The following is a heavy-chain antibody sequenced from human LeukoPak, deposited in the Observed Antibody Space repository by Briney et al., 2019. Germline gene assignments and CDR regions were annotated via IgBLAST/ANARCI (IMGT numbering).Heavy chain of an antibody. CDR2: ISYDGSNK. V-gene: IGHV3-30*04. D-gene: IGHD3-10*02. CDR3: AELGITMIGGV. Sequence: GRSLRLSCAASGFTFSSYAMHWVRQAPGKGLEWVAVISYDGSNKYYADSVKGRFTISRDNAKNPLYLQMNSLRAEDTAVYYCAELGITMIGGVWGKGTTVTISS. CDR1: GFTFSSYA. J-gene: IGHJ6*04.